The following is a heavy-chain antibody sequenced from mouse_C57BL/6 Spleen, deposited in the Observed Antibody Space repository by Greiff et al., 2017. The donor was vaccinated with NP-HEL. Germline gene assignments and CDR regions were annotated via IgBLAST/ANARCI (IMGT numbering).Heavy chain of an antibody. J-gene: IGHJ3*01. CDR1: GYSFTDYN. CDR2: INPNYGTT. CDR3: ASGGRSSGWAPWFAY. Sequence: EVKLLESGPELVKPGASVKISCKASGYSFTDYNMNWVKQSNGKSLEWIGVINPNYGTTSYNQKFKGKATLTVDQSSSTAYMQLNSLTSEDSAVYYCASGGRSSGWAPWFAYWGQGTLVTVSA. V-gene: IGHV1-39*01. D-gene: IGHD3-2*02.